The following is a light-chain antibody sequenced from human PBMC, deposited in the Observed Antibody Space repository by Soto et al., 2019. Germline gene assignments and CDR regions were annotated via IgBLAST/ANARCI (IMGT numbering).Light chain of an antibody. J-gene: IGLJ1*01. V-gene: IGLV2-14*01. CDR2: DVS. Sequence: QSALTQPASVSASPGQSITISCTGTSSDVGGYNYVSWYQQHPGKAPKLMIYDVSDRPSGVSNRFSGSKSGNTASLTISGLQAEDEADYYCSSYTSGFYVFGTGTKLTVL. CDR1: SSDVGGYNY. CDR3: SSYTSGFYV.